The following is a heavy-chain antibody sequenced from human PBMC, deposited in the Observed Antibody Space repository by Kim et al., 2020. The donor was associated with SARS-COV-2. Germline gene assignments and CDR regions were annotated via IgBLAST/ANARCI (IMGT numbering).Heavy chain of an antibody. CDR2: INTNTGNP. V-gene: IGHV7-4-1*02. J-gene: IGHJ6*02. CDR1: GYTFTSYA. CDR3: AREAHIAVHYYYYYGMDV. D-gene: IGHD6-19*01. Sequence: ASVKVSCKASGYTFTSYAMNWVRQAPGQGLEWMGWINTNTGNPTYAQGFTGRFVFSLDTSVSTAYLQISSLKAEDTAVYYCAREAHIAVHYYYYYGMDVWGQGTTVTVSS.